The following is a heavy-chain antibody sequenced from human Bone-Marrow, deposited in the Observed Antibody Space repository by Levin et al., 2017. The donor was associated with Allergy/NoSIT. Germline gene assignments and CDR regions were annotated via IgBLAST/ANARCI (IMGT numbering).Heavy chain of an antibody. CDR3: ARDWPFGSGPYDAFDI. CDR1: GFTMSTNY. Sequence: GESLKISCTASGFTMSTNYMSWVRQAPGKGLEWVSLIYTGGTTYYADSVKGRFTISRDNTKNTLFLQMNSLSAEDTAVYYCARDWPFGSGPYDAFDIWGPGTMVTVSS. CDR2: IYTGGTT. V-gene: IGHV3-53*01. J-gene: IGHJ3*02. D-gene: IGHD3-10*01.